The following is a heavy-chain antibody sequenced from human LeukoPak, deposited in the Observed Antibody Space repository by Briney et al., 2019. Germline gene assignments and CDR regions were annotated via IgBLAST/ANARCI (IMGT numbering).Heavy chain of an antibody. Sequence: SETLSLTCTVSGGSISSYYWSWIRQPPGKGLEWIGYIYYSGSTNYNPSLKSRVTISVDTSKNQFSLKLSSVTAADTAVYYCARGPLDSWSGSYMDVWGKGTTVTVSS. V-gene: IGHV4-59*01. D-gene: IGHD3-3*01. CDR2: IYYSGST. CDR1: GGSISSYY. CDR3: ARGPLDSWSGSYMDV. J-gene: IGHJ6*03.